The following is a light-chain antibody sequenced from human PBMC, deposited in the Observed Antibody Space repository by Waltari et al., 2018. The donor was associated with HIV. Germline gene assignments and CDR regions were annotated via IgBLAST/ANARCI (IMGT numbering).Light chain of an antibody. CDR3: HQYGSSLWT. J-gene: IGKJ1*01. Sequence: EIVLTQSPGTLSLSPGERAALSCRASQNVDNNYLAWYQQKPGRAPRLLISGASNRASGIPDRFSGSGAGTDFTLTISRLEPEDFAVYYCHQYGSSLWTFGRGTKVEIK. V-gene: IGKV3-20*01. CDR2: GAS. CDR1: QNVDNNY.